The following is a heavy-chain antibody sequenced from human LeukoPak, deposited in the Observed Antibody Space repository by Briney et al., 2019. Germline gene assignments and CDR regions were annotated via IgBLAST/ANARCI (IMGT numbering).Heavy chain of an antibody. V-gene: IGHV3-23*01. CDR1: GFTFSSYA. D-gene: IGHD3-16*01. J-gene: IGHJ4*02. Sequence: GGSLRLSCAASGFTFSSYAMSWVRQAPGKGLEWVSAISGSGGSTYYADSVKGRFTISRDNSKNTLYLQMNSLRVEDAAVYYCARERGGQSNDYLHGGPFDYWGQGTLVTVSS. CDR2: ISGSGGST. CDR3: ARERGGQSNDYLHGGPFDY.